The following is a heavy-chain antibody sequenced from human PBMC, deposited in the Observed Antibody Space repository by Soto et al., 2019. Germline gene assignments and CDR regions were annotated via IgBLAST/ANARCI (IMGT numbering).Heavy chain of an antibody. CDR1: GGSISSYY. Sequence: SETLSLTCTVSGGSISSYYWSWIRQPPGKGLEWIGYIYYSGSTNYNPSLKSRVTISVDTSKNQFSLKLSSVTAADTAVYYCARGWRVVPAATDYYYYYMDVWGKGTTVTVSS. J-gene: IGHJ6*03. CDR3: ARGWRVVPAATDYYYYYMDV. V-gene: IGHV4-59*08. D-gene: IGHD2-2*01. CDR2: IYYSGST.